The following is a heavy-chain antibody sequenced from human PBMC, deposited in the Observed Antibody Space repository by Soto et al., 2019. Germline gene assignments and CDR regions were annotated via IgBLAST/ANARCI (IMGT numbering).Heavy chain of an antibody. CDR2: ISWNSGSI. Sequence: EVQLVESGGGLVQPGRSLRLSCAASGFTFDDYAMHWVRQAPGKGLEWVSGISWNSGSIGYADSVKGRFTISRDNAKNSLYLQMNSLRAEDTALYYCAKDRVAVAGTAYDASDIWGQGTMVTVSS. J-gene: IGHJ3*02. CDR3: AKDRVAVAGTAYDASDI. V-gene: IGHV3-9*01. CDR1: GFTFDDYA. D-gene: IGHD6-19*01.